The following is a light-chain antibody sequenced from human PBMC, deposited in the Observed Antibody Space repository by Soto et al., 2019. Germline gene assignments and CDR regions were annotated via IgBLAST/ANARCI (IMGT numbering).Light chain of an antibody. CDR2: GAS. CDR1: QDIRKD. Sequence: AIQITQSPSSLSASVGDRVTITCRASQDIRKDLAWYQQKPGNAPQILIYGASTLQTGVASRFSGSGSATDFTLTISSLQPEDSAAYYCLQDYNDPFTFGQGTKVDIK. CDR3: LQDYNDPFT. J-gene: IGKJ2*01. V-gene: IGKV1-6*01.